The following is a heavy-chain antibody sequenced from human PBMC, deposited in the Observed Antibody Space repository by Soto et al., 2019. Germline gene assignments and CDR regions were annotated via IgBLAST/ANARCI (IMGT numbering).Heavy chain of an antibody. Sequence: GGSLRLSCAASGFTFSSYGMHWVRQAPGKGLDWVAVIWYDGSNKYYADSVKGRFTISRDNSKNTLYLQMNSLRAEDTAVYYCAREKSGAFDIWGQGTMVTVSS. CDR2: IWYDGSNK. V-gene: IGHV3-33*01. CDR3: AREKSGAFDI. D-gene: IGHD3-10*01. CDR1: GFTFSSYG. J-gene: IGHJ3*02.